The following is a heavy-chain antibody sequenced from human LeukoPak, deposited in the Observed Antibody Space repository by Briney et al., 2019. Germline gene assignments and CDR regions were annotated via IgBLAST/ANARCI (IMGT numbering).Heavy chain of an antibody. CDR2: IIPIFGTA. V-gene: IGHV1-69*05. J-gene: IGHJ4*02. Sequence: SVKVSCKASGGTFSSYAISWVRQAPGQGLEWMGRIIPIFGTANYAQKFQGRVTMTRNTSISTAYMELSSLRSEDTAVYYCARGHADGYFDYWGQGTLVTVSS. CDR3: ARGHADGYFDY. CDR1: GGTFSSYA.